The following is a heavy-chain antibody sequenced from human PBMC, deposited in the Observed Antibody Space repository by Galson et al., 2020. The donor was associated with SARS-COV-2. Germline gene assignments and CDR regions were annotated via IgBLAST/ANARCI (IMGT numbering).Heavy chain of an antibody. CDR1: GFTFSGST. Sequence: QAGGSLRLSCAASGFTFSGSTMHWVRQASGKGLEWVGRITNKPNNYATAYAASVNARFTISRDDSKNTAYLQMNSLKTEDTAVYYCTRVPPYSNSFWDAVDIWCQGTMVTVSS. V-gene: IGHV3-73*01. CDR3: TRVPPYSNSFWDAVDI. CDR2: ITNKPNNYAT. D-gene: IGHD4-4*01. J-gene: IGHJ3*02.